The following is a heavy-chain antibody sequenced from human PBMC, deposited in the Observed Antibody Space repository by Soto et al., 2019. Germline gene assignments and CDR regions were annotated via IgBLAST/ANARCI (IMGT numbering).Heavy chain of an antibody. J-gene: IGHJ5*02. CDR2: IYYTGTH. CDR1: GGSISSSSYY. V-gene: IGHV4-39*07. CDR3: ARDRDRHSSGLPYFDP. D-gene: IGHD3-22*01. Sequence: SETLSLTCTVSGGSISSSSYYWGWIRQPPGKGLEWIGSIYYTGTHDYNPSLRGRATISVDTSKDQFSLKLTSVTAADTAVYYCARDRDRHSSGLPYFDPWGQGLLVTVSS.